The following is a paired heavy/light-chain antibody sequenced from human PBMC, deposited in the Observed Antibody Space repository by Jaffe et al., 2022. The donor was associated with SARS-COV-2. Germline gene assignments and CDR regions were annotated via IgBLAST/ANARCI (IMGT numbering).Heavy chain of an antibody. J-gene: IGHJ3*02. CDR1: GYTFTSYA. D-gene: IGHD2-21*02. CDR2: INTNTGNP. CDR3: AREDGAYCGGDCYSVGRVPAFDI. Sequence: QVQLVQSGSELKKPGASVKVSCKASGYTFTSYAMNWVRQAPGQGLEWMGWINTNTGNPTYAQGFTGRFVFSLDTSVSTAYLQISSLKAEDTAVYYCAREDGAYCGGDCYSVGRVPAFDIWGQGTMVTVSS. V-gene: IGHV7-4-1*02.
Light chain of an antibody. J-gene: IGLJ3*02. CDR3: QSYDSSLSGSNWV. V-gene: IGLV1-40*01. Sequence: QSVLTQPPSVSGAPGQRVTISCTGSSSNIGAGYDVHWYQQLPGTAPKLLIYGNSNRPSGVPDRFSGSKSGTSASLAITGLQAEDEADYYCQSYDSSLSGSNWVFGGGTKLTVL. CDR1: SSNIGAGYD. CDR2: GNS.